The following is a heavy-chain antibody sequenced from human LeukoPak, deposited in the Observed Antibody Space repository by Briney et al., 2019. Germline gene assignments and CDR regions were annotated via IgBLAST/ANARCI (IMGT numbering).Heavy chain of an antibody. CDR1: GGSISSYY. J-gene: IGHJ4*02. CDR2: ISYSGST. V-gene: IGHV4-59*08. CDR3: ARGYYDSSGYYQNFDY. D-gene: IGHD3-22*01. Sequence: SETLSLTCTVSGGSISSYYWSXIRQPPGKXXXXXXXISYSGSTNYNPSLKXXVTISVDKSKNQFSLNLSSVTAADTAVYYCARGYYDSSGYYQNFDYWGQGTLVTVSS.